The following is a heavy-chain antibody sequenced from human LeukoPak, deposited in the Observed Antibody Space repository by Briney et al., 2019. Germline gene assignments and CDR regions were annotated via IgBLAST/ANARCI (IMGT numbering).Heavy chain of an antibody. Sequence: GSLRLSCAASGFTFSDYALIWVRQAPGKGLEWISAIRGTGGTTYYADSVKGRCTISRDNSRNTVYLQMNSLRAEDTALYFCGKDPNGDYVGAFDFWGPGTMVTVSS. CDR1: GFTFSDYA. J-gene: IGHJ3*01. CDR2: IRGTGGTT. D-gene: IGHD4-17*01. CDR3: GKDPNGDYVGAFDF. V-gene: IGHV3-23*01.